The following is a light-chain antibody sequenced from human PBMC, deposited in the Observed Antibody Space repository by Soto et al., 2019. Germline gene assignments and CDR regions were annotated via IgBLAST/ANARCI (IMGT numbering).Light chain of an antibody. CDR2: KAS. CDR1: QSISSW. J-gene: IGKJ1*01. V-gene: IGKV1-5*03. CDR3: QHYNSYGA. Sequence: DIHMTQSPSTLSGSVGYRFTITCRASQSISSWLAWYQQKPVKAPELLIYKASSLESGVPSRLSGSGSGTEFTLTISSLQPDYSASYYYQHYNSYGAFGQGTKVDIK.